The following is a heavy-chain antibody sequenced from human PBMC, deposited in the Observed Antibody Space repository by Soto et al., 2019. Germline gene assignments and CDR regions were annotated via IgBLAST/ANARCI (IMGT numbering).Heavy chain of an antibody. V-gene: IGHV3-74*01. CDR2: IKNDGTMT. Sequence: EVQLVESGGDLVQPGGSLRLSCAASGFTFSTYWMHWVRQAPGKGPVWISRIKNDGTMTFYADSVKGRFTISRDNAKNTLYLQMNSLRAEDTAVYYCAKSYWFDPWGKGTLVTVSS. CDR1: GFTFSTYW. CDR3: AKSYWFDP. J-gene: IGHJ5*02.